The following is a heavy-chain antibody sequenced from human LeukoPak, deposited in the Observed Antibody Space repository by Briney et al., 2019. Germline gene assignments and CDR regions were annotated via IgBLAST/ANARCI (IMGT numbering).Heavy chain of an antibody. V-gene: IGHV3-23*01. J-gene: IGHJ6*03. CDR2: ISGSGGST. CDR1: GFTFSSYA. CDR3: AKDPSYYDFWSGYLGHYMDV. Sequence: PGGSLRLSCAASGFTFSSYAMSWVRQAPGKGLEWVSAISGSGGSTYYADSVKGRFTISRDNSKNTLYLQMNGLRAEDTAVYYCAKDPSYYDFWSGYLGHYMDVWGKGTTVTVSS. D-gene: IGHD3-3*01.